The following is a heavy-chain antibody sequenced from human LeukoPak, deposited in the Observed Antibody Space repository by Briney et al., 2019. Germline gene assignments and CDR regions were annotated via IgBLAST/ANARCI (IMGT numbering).Heavy chain of an antibody. J-gene: IGHJ5*02. Sequence: PSGTLSLTCAVSGGSISSSNWWSWVRQPPGQGLEWIGEIYHSGSTNYNPSFEGHVTMSVEKSITTVYLQWSSLKASDTAMYYCVRQPPGVYDTTQNWFDPWGQGTLVTVSS. V-gene: IGHV4-4*02. CDR2: IYHSGST. CDR3: VRQPPGVYDTTQNWFDP. D-gene: IGHD3-22*01. CDR1: GGSISSSNW.